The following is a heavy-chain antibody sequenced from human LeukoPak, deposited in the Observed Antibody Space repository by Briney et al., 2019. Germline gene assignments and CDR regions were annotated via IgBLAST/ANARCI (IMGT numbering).Heavy chain of an antibody. CDR3: AKGFIVVVPAVDY. CDR2: IRYDGSNK. Sequence: GGSLRLSCAASGFTFSSYGMHWVRQAPGKGLEWVAFIRYDGSNKYYADSVKGRFTISRDNSKNTLYLQMNSLRAEDTAVYYCAKGFIVVVPAVDYWGQGTLVTVSS. V-gene: IGHV3-30*02. J-gene: IGHJ4*02. D-gene: IGHD2-2*01. CDR1: GFTFSSYG.